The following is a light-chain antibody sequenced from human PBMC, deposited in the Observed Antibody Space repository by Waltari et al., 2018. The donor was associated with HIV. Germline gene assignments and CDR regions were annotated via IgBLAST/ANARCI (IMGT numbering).Light chain of an antibody. CDR2: DDS. J-gene: IGLJ1*01. Sequence: SYVLTQPPSVSVAPGQTARITCGRDNIGSKSVHWYQQKSDQAPLLVVYDDSDRPSGIPVRFSGSNSGNMATLTISRVEAGDEADYYCQVWESSSDRFYVFGTGT. CDR3: QVWESSSDRFYV. CDR1: NIGSKS. V-gene: IGLV3-21*02.